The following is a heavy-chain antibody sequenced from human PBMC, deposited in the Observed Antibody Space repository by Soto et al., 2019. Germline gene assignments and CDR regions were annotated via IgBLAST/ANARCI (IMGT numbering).Heavy chain of an antibody. CDR3: ARRPSNYYGMDV. Sequence: GESLNISCKGSGYSFSRYWIAWVRQMPGKGLEWMGMIYPYDSDTRYSPSFQGQVTFSADKSISTAYLQWSSLKASDTAKYYCARRPSNYYGMDVWGQGTTVTV. J-gene: IGHJ6*02. CDR2: IYPYDSDT. CDR1: GYSFSRYW. V-gene: IGHV5-51*01.